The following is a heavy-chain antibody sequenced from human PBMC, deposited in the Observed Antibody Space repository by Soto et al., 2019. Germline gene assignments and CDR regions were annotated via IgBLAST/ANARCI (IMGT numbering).Heavy chain of an antibody. J-gene: IGHJ4*02. Sequence: PSETLSLTCNVTGGSFSGYYWGWIRQPPGKALEWIGEINHTGNTNYNPSLKSRVTISVDTSKNQFSLHLSSVTAADTAVYYCARVPYYDFWSDRFDSWGQGTLVTVSS. V-gene: IGHV4-34*01. CDR3: ARVPYYDFWSDRFDS. CDR2: INHTGNT. D-gene: IGHD3-3*01. CDR1: GGSFSGYY.